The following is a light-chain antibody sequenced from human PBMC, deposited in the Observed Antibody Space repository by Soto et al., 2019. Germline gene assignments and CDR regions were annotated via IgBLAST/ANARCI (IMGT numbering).Light chain of an antibody. CDR1: QSVSSSY. J-gene: IGKJ5*01. Sequence: EIVLTQSPGTLSLSPGERATLSCRASQSVSSSYLAWYQQKPGQAPRLLIYDASNRATGIPARFSGSGSGTDFTLTISRLEPEDFAVYYCQQYGSSPSTFGQGTRLEI. V-gene: IGKV3-20*01. CDR3: QQYGSSPST. CDR2: DAS.